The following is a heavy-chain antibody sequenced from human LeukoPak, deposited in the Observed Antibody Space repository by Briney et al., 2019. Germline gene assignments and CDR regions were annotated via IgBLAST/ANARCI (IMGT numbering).Heavy chain of an antibody. CDR2: IIPIFGTA. Sequence: GASVKVSCKASGGTFSSYAISWVRQAPGQGLEWMGGIIPIFGTANYAQKFQGRVTITADESTSTAYMGLSSLRSEDTAVYYCARVASRHKYYFDYWGQGTLVTVSS. V-gene: IGHV1-69*13. CDR1: GGTFSSYA. J-gene: IGHJ4*02. CDR3: ARVASRHKYYFDY.